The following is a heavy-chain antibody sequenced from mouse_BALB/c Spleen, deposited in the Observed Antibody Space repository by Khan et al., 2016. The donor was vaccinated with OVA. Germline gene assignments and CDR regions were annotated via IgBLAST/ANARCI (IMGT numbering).Heavy chain of an antibody. J-gene: IGHJ2*01. CDR1: GYSFTSYW. Sequence: VQLKQSGTVLARPGASVKMSRKASGYSFTSYWMHWVKQRPGQGLEWIGAIYPGISDTRYNQKFKVKAKMTAVTSASTAYMELSSLTNEDSAVYFCTRSYDSYYFDYWGQGTTLTVSS. CDR3: TRSYDSYYFDY. CDR2: IYPGISDT. V-gene: IGHV1-5*01. D-gene: IGHD2-4*01.